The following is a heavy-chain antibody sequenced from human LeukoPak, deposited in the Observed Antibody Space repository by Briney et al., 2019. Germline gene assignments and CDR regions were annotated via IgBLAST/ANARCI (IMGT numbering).Heavy chain of an antibody. CDR2: ISSSSSHK. CDR1: GFTFSSYS. Sequence: PGGSLTLSCAASGFTFSSYSWNWVRQPPGKGLEWVSSISSSSSHKYYPDSVNGGFIISSDNDHNSLYLQMNSLRAEDTAIYYCARAGRGYSGFDYWGQGTLVTVSS. CDR3: ARAGRGYSGFDY. V-gene: IGHV3-21*01. J-gene: IGHJ4*02. D-gene: IGHD5-12*01.